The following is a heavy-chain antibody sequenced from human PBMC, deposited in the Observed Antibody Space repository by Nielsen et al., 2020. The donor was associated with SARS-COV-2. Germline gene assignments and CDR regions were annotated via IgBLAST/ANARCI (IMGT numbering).Heavy chain of an antibody. V-gene: IGHV3-66*04. D-gene: IGHD2-2*01. CDR1: GFTVSGNY. CDR3: ARRHTIYWYFDI. Sequence: GGSLRLSYAASGFTVSGNYMSWVRQAPGKGLEWVSTIFASGTTYYTDSVKDRFTISRDISKDTLYLEMSGLRAEDTAVYYCARRHTIYWYFDIWGRGTLVTVSS. J-gene: IGHJ2*01. CDR2: IFASGTT.